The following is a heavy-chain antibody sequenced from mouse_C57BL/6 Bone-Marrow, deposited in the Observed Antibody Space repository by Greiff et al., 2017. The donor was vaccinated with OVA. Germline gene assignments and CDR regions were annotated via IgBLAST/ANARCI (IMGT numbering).Heavy chain of an antibody. Sequence: VQLVESGPELVKPGASVKISCKASGYSFTSYYIHWVKQRPGQGLEWIGWIYPGSGNTKYNEKFKGKATLTADNSSSTAYMQLSSLTSEDSAVYYCARPRYYYGSTLYAMDYWGQGTSVTVSS. CDR1: GYSFTSYY. CDR2: IYPGSGNT. V-gene: IGHV1-66*01. D-gene: IGHD1-1*01. J-gene: IGHJ4*01. CDR3: ARPRYYYGSTLYAMDY.